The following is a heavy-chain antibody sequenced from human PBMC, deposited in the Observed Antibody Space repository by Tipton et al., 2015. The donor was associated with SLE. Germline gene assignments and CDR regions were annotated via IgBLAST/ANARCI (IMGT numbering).Heavy chain of an antibody. D-gene: IGHD2-2*03. CDR3: ATGTLVGSWYYSMDV. V-gene: IGHV4-61*09. CDR2: IYTSGST. CDR1: GGSISSGSYY. J-gene: IGHJ6*03. Sequence: TLSLTCTVSGGSISSGSYYWRWIRQPAGKGLEWIGYIYTSGSTNYHPALKSRVTISVDPSKNQFSLKLSSVTAADTAVYYCATGTLVGSWYYSMDVWGKGTTVTVSS.